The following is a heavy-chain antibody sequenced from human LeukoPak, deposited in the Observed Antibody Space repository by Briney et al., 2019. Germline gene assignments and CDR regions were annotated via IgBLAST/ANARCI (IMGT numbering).Heavy chain of an antibody. CDR2: INHSGST. CDR3: ARVPSPTYYYGSGSYSPFDY. Sequence: SETLSLTCAVYGGSFSGYYWSWIRQPPGKGLEWIGEINHSGSTNYNPSLESRVTISIDTSKNQFSLKLSSVTAADTAVYYCARVPSPTYYYGSGSYSPFDYWGQGTLVTVSS. V-gene: IGHV4-34*01. D-gene: IGHD3-10*01. J-gene: IGHJ4*02. CDR1: GGSFSGYY.